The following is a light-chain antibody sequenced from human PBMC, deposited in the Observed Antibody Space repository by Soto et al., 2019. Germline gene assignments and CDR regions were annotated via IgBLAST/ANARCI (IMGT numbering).Light chain of an antibody. Sequence: QSVLTQPPSASGTPGQRVTISCSGSSSNIGSNTVNWYRQLPGTAPKLLIYSNNQRPSGVPDRFSGSKSGTSASLAISGLKSEDEDDYYCAAWDDSLTGPVVGGGTKLTVL. CDR3: AAWDDSLTGPV. CDR2: SNN. V-gene: IGLV1-44*01. CDR1: SSNIGSNT. J-gene: IGLJ3*02.